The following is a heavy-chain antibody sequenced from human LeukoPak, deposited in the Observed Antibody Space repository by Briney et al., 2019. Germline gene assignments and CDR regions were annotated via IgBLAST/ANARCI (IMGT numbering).Heavy chain of an antibody. V-gene: IGHV4-59*01. CDR2: IYYSGST. D-gene: IGHD5-24*01. Sequence: SETLSLTCTVSGGSISSYYWSWIRQPPGKGLEWIGYIYYSGSTNYNPSLKSRVTISVDTSKNQFSLKLSSVTAADTAVYFCARDGPSRPFTIWGQGTLVTVSS. CDR3: ARDGPSRPFTI. J-gene: IGHJ4*02. CDR1: GGSISSYY.